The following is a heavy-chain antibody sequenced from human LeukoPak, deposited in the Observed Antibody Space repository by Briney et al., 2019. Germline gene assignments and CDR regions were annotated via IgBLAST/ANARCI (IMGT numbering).Heavy chain of an antibody. V-gene: IGHV3-30*04. J-gene: IGHJ4*02. CDR1: GFTFSSYA. D-gene: IGHD3-10*01. Sequence: GRSLRLSCAASGFTFSSYAMHWVRQAPGKGLEWVAVISYDGSNKYYADSVKGRFTISRDNSKNTLYLQMNSLRAEDTAVYYCARARYYGSGSYLALPDYWGQGTLVTVSS. CDR2: ISYDGSNK. CDR3: ARARYYGSGSYLALPDY.